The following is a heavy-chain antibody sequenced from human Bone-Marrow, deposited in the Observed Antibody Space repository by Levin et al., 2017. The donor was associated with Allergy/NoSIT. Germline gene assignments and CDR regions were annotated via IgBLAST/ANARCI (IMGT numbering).Heavy chain of an antibody. CDR3: ARHWFGESPSVYFDY. CDR1: XXXXGGVA. D-gene: IGHD3-10*01. CDR2: IIPIFGTA. J-gene: IGHJ4*02. Sequence: SVKVSCKASXXXXGGVAIKGGGKDTVKGLEWMGGIIPIFGTANYAQKFQGRVTITADESTSTAYMELSSLRSEDTAVYYCARHWFGESPSVYFDYWSQGTLVTVSS. V-gene: IGHV1-69*13.